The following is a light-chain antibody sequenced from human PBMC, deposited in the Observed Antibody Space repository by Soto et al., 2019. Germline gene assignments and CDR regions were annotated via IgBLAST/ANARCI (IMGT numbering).Light chain of an antibody. CDR3: QSYDSSLSGYV. CDR2: GNS. J-gene: IGLJ1*01. Sequence: QSALTQPPSVSVAPGQRVTISCTGSSSNIGAGYDVHWYQQLPGTAPKLLIYGNSNRPSGVPDRFSGSKSGTSASLAITGLQAEDEAEYYCQSYDSSLSGYVFGTGTKVTVL. CDR1: SSNIGAGYD. V-gene: IGLV1-40*01.